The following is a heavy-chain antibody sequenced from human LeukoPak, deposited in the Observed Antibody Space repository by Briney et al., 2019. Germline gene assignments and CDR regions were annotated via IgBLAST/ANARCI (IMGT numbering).Heavy chain of an antibody. V-gene: IGHV3-11*01. CDR2: ISSSGSTI. J-gene: IGHJ3*02. CDR3: ARDPNSGYDYYAFDI. CDR1: GFTFSDYY. D-gene: IGHD5-12*01. Sequence: GGSLRLSCAASGFTFSDYYMSWIRQAPGKGLEWVSYISSSGSTIYYADSVKGRFTISRDNAKNSLYLQMNSLRAEDTAVYYCARDPNSGYDYYAFDIWGQGTMVTLSS.